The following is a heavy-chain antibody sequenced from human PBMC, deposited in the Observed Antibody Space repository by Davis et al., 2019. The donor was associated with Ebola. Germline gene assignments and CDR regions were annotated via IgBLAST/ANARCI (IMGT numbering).Heavy chain of an antibody. Sequence: MPSETLSLTCTVSGGSISNSYWSWIRQPPGKGLEWIGYIYYSGSTNYNPSLKSRVTISVDTSKNQFSLKLSSVTAADTAVYYCARTVRYYYYYGMDVWGQGTLVTVSS. CDR3: ARTVRYYYYYGMDV. J-gene: IGHJ6*02. D-gene: IGHD3-9*01. CDR2: IYYSGST. CDR1: GGSISNSY. V-gene: IGHV4-59*12.